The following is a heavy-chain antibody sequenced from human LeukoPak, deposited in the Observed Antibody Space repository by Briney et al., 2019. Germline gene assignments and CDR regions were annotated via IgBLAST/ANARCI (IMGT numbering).Heavy chain of an antibody. CDR3: ARDQVDRIWYFDY. CDR2: ISSNSIYV. V-gene: IGHV3-21*01. Sequence: GRSLRLSCAASGFTFSSYSMNWVRQAPGKGLEWVSSISSNSIYVFYADSMKGRFTISRDNAKNSLSLQMNSLRAEDTAVYYCARDQVDRIWYFDYWGQGTLVTVSS. D-gene: IGHD1-14*01. CDR1: GFTFSSYS. J-gene: IGHJ4*02.